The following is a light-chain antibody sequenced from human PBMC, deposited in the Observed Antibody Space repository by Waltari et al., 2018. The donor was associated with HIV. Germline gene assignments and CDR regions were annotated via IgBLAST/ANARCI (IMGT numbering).Light chain of an antibody. CDR3: HQSYTTPPT. J-gene: IGKJ4*01. Sequence: DIQMTQSPSSLYASVGDRVTMTCRASQPISTYLHWFQQKPGKAPNLLIYSASSLQSGVPSRFRGSGSGTDFTLTISTLQPEDFATYYCHQSYTTPPTFGGGTKVEIK. CDR2: SAS. V-gene: IGKV1-39*01. CDR1: QPISTY.